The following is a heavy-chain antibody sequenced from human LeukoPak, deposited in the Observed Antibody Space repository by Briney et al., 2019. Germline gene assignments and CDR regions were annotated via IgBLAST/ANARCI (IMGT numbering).Heavy chain of an antibody. CDR1: GFSFGSYW. Sequence: GGSLRLSCAASGFSFGSYWMSWVRQAPGKGLEWVANIKQDGSEKYYVDSVKGRFTISRDNAKNSLHLQMNGLRAEDTAVYYCAKYCGGDCDQGAFDIWGQGTMVTVSS. D-gene: IGHD2-21*01. CDR3: AKYCGGDCDQGAFDI. V-gene: IGHV3-7*01. CDR2: IKQDGSEK. J-gene: IGHJ3*02.